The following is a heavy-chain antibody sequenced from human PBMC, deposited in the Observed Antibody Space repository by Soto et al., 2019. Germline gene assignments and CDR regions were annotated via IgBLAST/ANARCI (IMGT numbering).Heavy chain of an antibody. J-gene: IGHJ5*02. D-gene: IGHD3-3*01. CDR2: ISSSGSTI. CDR1: GFTFSSYE. V-gene: IGHV3-48*03. Sequence: PGGSLRLSCAASGFTFSSYEMNWVRQAPGKGLEWVSYISSSGSTIYYADSVKGRFTIPRDNAKNSLYLQMNSLRAEDTAVYYCARVSGFLVFDPWGQGTLVTVSS. CDR3: ARVSGFLVFDP.